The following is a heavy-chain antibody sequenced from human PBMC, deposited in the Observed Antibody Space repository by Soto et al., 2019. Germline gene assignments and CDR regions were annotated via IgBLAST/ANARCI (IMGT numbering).Heavy chain of an antibody. CDR2: INAGYGNT. V-gene: IGHV1-3*01. J-gene: IGHJ4*02. CDR1: GYTFTSYA. D-gene: IGHD3-9*01. Sequence: ASVKVSCKASGYTFTSYAIHWVRQAPGQRLEWMGWINAGYGNTKYSQKFQGRVTITRDTSASTAYMELNSLRSEDTAVYYCARTYYDILTSYSPNPFDYWGQGTLVTVSS. CDR3: ARTYYDILTSYSPNPFDY.